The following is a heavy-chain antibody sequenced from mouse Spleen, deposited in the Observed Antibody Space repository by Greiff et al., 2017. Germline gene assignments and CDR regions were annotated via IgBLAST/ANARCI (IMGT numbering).Heavy chain of an antibody. D-gene: IGHD1-1*01. CDR3: AKRAVYYGSTYAMDY. CDR2: IDPSDSYT. Sequence: QVQLQQPGAELVMPGASVKLSCKASGYTFTSYWMHWVKQRPGQGLEWIGEIDPSDSYTNYNQKFKGKATLTVDKSSSTAYMQLSSLTSEDSAVYYCAKRAVYYGSTYAMDYWGQGTSVTVSS. V-gene: IGHV1-69*01. CDR1: GYTFTSYW. J-gene: IGHJ4*01.